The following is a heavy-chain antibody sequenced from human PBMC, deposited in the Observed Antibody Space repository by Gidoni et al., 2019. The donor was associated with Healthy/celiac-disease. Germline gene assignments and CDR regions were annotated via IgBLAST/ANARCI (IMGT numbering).Heavy chain of an antibody. CDR3: ARVAAAGPGVVAFDI. CDR2: ISSSSSYI. J-gene: IGHJ3*02. CDR1: GFTFSSYS. Sequence: EVQLVESGGGLVKPGGSLRLSCAASGFTFSSYSRNWVRQAPGKGLEWVSSISSSSSYIYYADSVKGRFTISRDNAKNSLYLQMNSLRAEDTAVYYCARVAAAGPGVVAFDIWGQGTMVTVSS. V-gene: IGHV3-21*01. D-gene: IGHD6-13*01.